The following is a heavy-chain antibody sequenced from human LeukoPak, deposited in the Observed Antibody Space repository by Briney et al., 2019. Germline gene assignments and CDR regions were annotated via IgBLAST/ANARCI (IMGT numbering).Heavy chain of an antibody. D-gene: IGHD5-24*01. CDR3: ARIRDGYNDAYDI. Sequence: ASVKVSCKASGNTFTSCGISWVRQAPGQGLEWMGLINPTAGNTYYAQRFQGRVTMTRNTSTSTVYMELSSLRSEDTAVYYCARIRDGYNDAYDIWGQGTMVTVPS. CDR1: GNTFTSCG. J-gene: IGHJ3*02. CDR2: INPTAGNT. V-gene: IGHV1-46*01.